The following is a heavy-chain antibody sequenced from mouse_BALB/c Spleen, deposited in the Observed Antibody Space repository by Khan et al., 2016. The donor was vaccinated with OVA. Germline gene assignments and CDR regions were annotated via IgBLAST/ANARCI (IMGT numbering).Heavy chain of an antibody. J-gene: IGHJ3*01. CDR2: INPSNGDT. CDR1: GYTFTSFY. CDR3: ARSGNRNPFAY. V-gene: IGHV1S81*02. D-gene: IGHD3-1*01. Sequence: QVQLQQPGAELVKPGASVKISCKASGYTFTSFYMYWVKQRPGQGLEWIGGINPSNGDTHFYEKFKSKAKLTVDKSSTTAYMQFSSRTSEDSAVSYCARSGNRNPFAYWGQGTLVTVSA.